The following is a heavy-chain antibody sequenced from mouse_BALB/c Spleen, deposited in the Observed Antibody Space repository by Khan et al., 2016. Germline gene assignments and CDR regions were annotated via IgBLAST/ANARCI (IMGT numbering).Heavy chain of an antibody. CDR3: VSAKVRRQGYYYAMDY. Sequence: EVQLLETGGGLVQPKGSLKLSCAAAGFTFNTNAMNWVRQAPGKGLEWVARIRSKSNNYATYYADSVKDRFTISRDDSQSMLYLQMNNLKTEDTAMYYCVSAKVRRQGYYYAMDYWGQGTSVTVSS. D-gene: IGHD2-14*01. J-gene: IGHJ4*01. V-gene: IGHV10S3*01. CDR1: GFTFNTNA. CDR2: IRSKSNNYAT.